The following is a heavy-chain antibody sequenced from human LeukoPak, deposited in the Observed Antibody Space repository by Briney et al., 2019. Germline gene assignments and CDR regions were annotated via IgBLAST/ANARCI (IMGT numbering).Heavy chain of an antibody. Sequence: ASVKVSCKASGYTFSYYGISWVRQAPGQGLERMGWINAYNGNTDYAQKFQGRVTMTTDTSTSTAYMELRSLRSDDTAVYYCARGDSSGYQSVYYGMDVWGQGTTVTVSS. D-gene: IGHD3-22*01. V-gene: IGHV1-18*01. J-gene: IGHJ6*01. CDR2: INAYNGNT. CDR1: GYTFSYYG. CDR3: ARGDSSGYQSVYYGMDV.